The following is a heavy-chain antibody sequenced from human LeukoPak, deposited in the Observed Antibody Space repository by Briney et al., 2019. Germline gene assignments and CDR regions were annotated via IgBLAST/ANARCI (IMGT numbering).Heavy chain of an antibody. CDR2: IYHTGST. V-gene: IGHV4-4*02. J-gene: IGHJ5*02. Sequence: SETLSLTCTVSGGSVSSTYWWNWVRQTPGKGLEGIGEIYHTGSTNYNPSLKSRVTISIDKSKNQLSLILTSVTAADKAVYYCARDLLFSARYNYAADWFDPWGRGTLVTVSS. CDR1: GGSVSSTYW. CDR3: ARDLLFSARYNYAADWFDP. D-gene: IGHD5-18*01.